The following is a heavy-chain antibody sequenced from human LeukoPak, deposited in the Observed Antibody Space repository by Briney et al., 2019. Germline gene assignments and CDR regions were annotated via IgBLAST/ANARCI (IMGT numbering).Heavy chain of an antibody. CDR1: GFTFSGYE. J-gene: IGHJ3*01. CDR2: ITTSSNT. V-gene: IGHV3-48*03. Sequence: DPGGSLRLSCAASGFTFSGYEMNWVRQVPGKGLEWVSCITTSSNTYYADSVRGRFTISRDNAKSSLYLQMNSLRADDTAIYYCARNACDSWGQGTRVTVPS. CDR3: ARNACDS.